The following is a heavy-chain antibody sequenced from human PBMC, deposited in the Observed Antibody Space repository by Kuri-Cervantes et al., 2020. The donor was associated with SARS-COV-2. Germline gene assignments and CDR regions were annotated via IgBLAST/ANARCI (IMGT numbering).Heavy chain of an antibody. CDR2: INPSGGST. V-gene: IGHV1-46*01. J-gene: IGHJ6*02. CDR1: GYTFTGYY. Sequence: ASVKVSCKASGYTFTGYYMHWVRQAPGQGLEWMGIINPSGGSTSYAQKFQGRVTMTRDTSTSTVYMELSSLRSEDTAVYYCARDCIAALGFYYYGMDVWGQGTMVTVSS. D-gene: IGHD6-13*01. CDR3: ARDCIAALGFYYYGMDV.